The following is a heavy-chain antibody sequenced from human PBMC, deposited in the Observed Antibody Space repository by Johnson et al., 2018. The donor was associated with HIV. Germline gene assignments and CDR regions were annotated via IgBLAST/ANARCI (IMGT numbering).Heavy chain of an antibody. CDR1: RFTFDDYA. D-gene: IGHD1-26*01. J-gene: IGHJ3*02. CDR3: GREGAWEVRPGAFDI. Sequence: VQLVESGGVVVQPGGSLRLSCETSRFTFDDYAMHWVRQAPGKGLECVSGIYSGGRTYYADSVKGRFTISRDNSKNTLYLQMNSLRAEDTAVYYCGREGAWEVRPGAFDIWGQGTTVTVSS. V-gene: IGHV3-66*01. CDR2: IYSGGRT.